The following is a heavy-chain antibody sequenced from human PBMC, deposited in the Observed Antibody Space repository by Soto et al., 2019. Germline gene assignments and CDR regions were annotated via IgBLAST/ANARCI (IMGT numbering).Heavy chain of an antibody. CDR2: ISGYNGNT. CDR1: GYTFSNYG. V-gene: IGHV1-18*01. Sequence: VQLVQSGAEVKKPGASVKVSCQASGYTFSNYGFSWVRQAPGQGLEWMGWISGYNGNTNYAERLQGRVTMTTDTSTSTAYMELKSLRYDDTAVYYCAREGQLGYWGQGTPVTVSS. D-gene: IGHD6-6*01. J-gene: IGHJ4*02. CDR3: AREGQLGY.